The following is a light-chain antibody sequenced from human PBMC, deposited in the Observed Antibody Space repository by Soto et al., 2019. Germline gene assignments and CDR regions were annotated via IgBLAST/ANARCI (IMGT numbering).Light chain of an antibody. CDR1: QSVSSN. Sequence: EIVLTQSPGTLSLSPGERATLSCRASQSVSSNLAWYQQKPGQAPRLLIYGASSRATGIPDRFSGSGSGTDFTLTISRLEPEDFAVYYCQQYGSSPPRLTFGGGTKVDIK. J-gene: IGKJ4*01. V-gene: IGKV3-20*01. CDR2: GAS. CDR3: QQYGSSPPRLT.